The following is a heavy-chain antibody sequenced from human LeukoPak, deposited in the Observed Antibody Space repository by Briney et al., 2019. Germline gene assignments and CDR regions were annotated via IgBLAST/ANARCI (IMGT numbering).Heavy chain of an antibody. J-gene: IGHJ4*02. CDR2: IKQDGSEK. CDR1: GFTFSDYY. Sequence: GGSLRLSCAASGFTFSDYYMSWVRQAPGKGLEWVANIKQDGSEKYYVDSVKGRFTISRDNAKNSLYLQMNSLRAEDTAVYYCARVSSSWSPASFDYWGQGTLVTVSS. CDR3: ARVSSSWSPASFDY. V-gene: IGHV3-7*01. D-gene: IGHD6-13*01.